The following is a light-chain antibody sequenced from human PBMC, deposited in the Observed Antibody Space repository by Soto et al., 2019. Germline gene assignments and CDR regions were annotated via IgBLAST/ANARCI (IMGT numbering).Light chain of an antibody. CDR1: QSVSRL. V-gene: IGKV3-15*01. CDR3: QQYNTWPYT. Sequence: IVLTQSPATLSVSPGERATLSCRASQSVSRLLAWYQQKPRQAPRLLIYDTSTRATGISARFSGSGSGTDFTLTISSLQSEDFAIYYCQQYNTWPYTFGQGTKLEIK. CDR2: DTS. J-gene: IGKJ2*01.